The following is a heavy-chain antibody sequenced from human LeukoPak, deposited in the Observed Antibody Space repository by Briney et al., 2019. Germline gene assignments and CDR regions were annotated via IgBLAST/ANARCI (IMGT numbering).Heavy chain of an antibody. D-gene: IGHD3-10*01. Sequence: GGSLRLSCAASGFTFSDYYMSWIRQAPGKGLEWVSSISSSSSYIYYADSVKGRFTISRDNAKNSLYLQMNSLRAEDTAVYYCARDETYYYGSGIDYWGQGTLVTVSS. V-gene: IGHV3-11*06. CDR1: GFTFSDYY. CDR2: ISSSSSYI. J-gene: IGHJ4*02. CDR3: ARDETYYYGSGIDY.